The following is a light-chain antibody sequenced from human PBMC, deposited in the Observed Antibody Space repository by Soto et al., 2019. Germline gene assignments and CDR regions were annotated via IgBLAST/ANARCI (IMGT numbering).Light chain of an antibody. V-gene: IGKV1-39*01. CDR1: QSISSY. Sequence: DFQMTQSPSSLSASVGDRVTITCRASQSISSYLNWYQQKPGKAPKLLIYAASTLQSGVPSRFSGSGSGTDFTLTINSLQPEDFATYYCQQSYNTPRYTFGQGTKLEIK. CDR3: QQSYNTPRYT. CDR2: AAS. J-gene: IGKJ2*01.